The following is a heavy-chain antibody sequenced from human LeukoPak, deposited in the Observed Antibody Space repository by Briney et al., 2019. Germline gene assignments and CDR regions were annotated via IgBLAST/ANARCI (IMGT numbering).Heavy chain of an antibody. V-gene: IGHV3-21*06. CDR2: ISSSGSYI. Sequence: GGSLRLSCAASGFTFSSYAMSWVRQAPGKGLEWVSSISSSGSYIYYADSVKGRFTISRDNAKNSLYLQMNSLRVEDTAVYYCARDVKGRWELLGSHDYWGQGTLVTASS. CDR1: GFTFSSYA. J-gene: IGHJ4*02. CDR3: ARDVKGRWELLGSHDY. D-gene: IGHD1-26*01.